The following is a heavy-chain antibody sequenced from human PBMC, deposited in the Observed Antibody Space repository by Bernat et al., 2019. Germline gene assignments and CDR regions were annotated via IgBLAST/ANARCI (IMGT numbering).Heavy chain of an antibody. CDR3: AREYRYGYYFDY. CDR1: GYTFTSYY. V-gene: IGHV1-46*01. CDR2: INPAGGGP. Sequence: QVQLLQSGAEVKKPGASVRVSCKASGYTFTSYYMHWVRQAPGQGLEWLGVINPAGGGPTYSQKFQGRVTITQDTSASTAYMELSSLRSEDSAVYYCAREYRYGYYFDYWGQGTLVTLSS. D-gene: IGHD5-18*01. J-gene: IGHJ4*02.